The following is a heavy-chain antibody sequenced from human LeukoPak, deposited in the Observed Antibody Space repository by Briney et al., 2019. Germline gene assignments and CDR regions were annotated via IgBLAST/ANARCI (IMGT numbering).Heavy chain of an antibody. CDR2: IIPIFGTA. Sequence: SVKVSCKASGGTFSSYAISWVRQAPGQGLEWMGGIIPIFGTANYAQKFQGRVTITADESTSTAYMELSSLRSEDTAVYYCATDLGCSSTSCYNWFDPWGQGTLVTVSS. V-gene: IGHV1-69*13. CDR3: ATDLGCSSTSCYNWFDP. J-gene: IGHJ5*02. D-gene: IGHD2-2*01. CDR1: GGTFSSYA.